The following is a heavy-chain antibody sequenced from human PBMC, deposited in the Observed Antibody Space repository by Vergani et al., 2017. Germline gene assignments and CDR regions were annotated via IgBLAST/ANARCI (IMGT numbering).Heavy chain of an antibody. D-gene: IGHD3-16*01. CDR3: ARARGDNWYFDL. Sequence: QLQLQESGPGLVKPSETLSLICTVSGGSINPSSSFWGWIRQSPGKGLGWIGSISYVERTYYIPSLQSRSTVFVDTSKNQFSLNLTSVTAADTAVYYCARARGDNWYFDLWGRGTLVTGSS. CDR2: ISYVERT. J-gene: IGHJ2*01. CDR1: GGSINPSSSF. V-gene: IGHV4-39*01.